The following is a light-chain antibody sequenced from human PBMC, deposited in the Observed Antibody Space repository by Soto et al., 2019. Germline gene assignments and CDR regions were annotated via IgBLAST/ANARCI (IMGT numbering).Light chain of an antibody. CDR3: LQDINYPWT. CDR1: QGISSW. CDR2: DAS. V-gene: IGKV1-12*01. Sequence: DIQMTQSPSSVSASVGDRITITCRASQGISSWLAWYQQKPGKAPKLLIFDASSLESGVPSRFSGSGSGTDFTLAISSLQPEDSATYYCLQDINYPWTFGQGTKVDNK. J-gene: IGKJ1*01.